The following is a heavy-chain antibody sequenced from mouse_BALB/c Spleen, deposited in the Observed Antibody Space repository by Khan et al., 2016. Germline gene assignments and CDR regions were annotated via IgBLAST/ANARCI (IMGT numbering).Heavy chain of an antibody. CDR3: ARWVRAMDY. D-gene: IGHD2-13*01. Sequence: EVQLQESGPELVKPGASVKISCKASGYTFTDYNMHWVKQSHGKSLEWIGYIYPYNGGTGYNQKFKSKATLTVDNSSSTAYMELRSLTSEDSAVYYCARWVRAMDYWSQGTSVTVSS. V-gene: IGHV1S29*02. CDR1: GYTFTDYN. J-gene: IGHJ4*01. CDR2: IYPYNGGT.